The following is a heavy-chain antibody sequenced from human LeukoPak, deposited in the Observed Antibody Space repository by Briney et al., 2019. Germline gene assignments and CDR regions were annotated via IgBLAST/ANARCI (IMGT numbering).Heavy chain of an antibody. D-gene: IGHD2-2*01. CDR1: GGSISSSYSH. Sequence: SETLSLTCTVSGGSISSSYSHWSWIRQSPGKGLEWIGYISYRGSTSYNPSLRSRLTISIDTSQNQFSLKLTSVTAADTAVYYCVRVRTGTSCYDYWGQGTLVTVSP. V-gene: IGHV4-30-4*01. CDR2: ISYRGST. J-gene: IGHJ4*02. CDR3: VRVRTGTSCYDY.